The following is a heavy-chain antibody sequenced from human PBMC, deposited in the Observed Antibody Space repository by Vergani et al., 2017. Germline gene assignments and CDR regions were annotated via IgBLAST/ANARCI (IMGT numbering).Heavy chain of an antibody. J-gene: IGHJ4*02. CDR1: GFTFSSYA. Sequence: ELQLLESGGGLVQPGGSLRLSCAASGFTFSSYAMSWVRQAPGKGLEWVSAISGSGGSTYYADSVKGRFTISRDNSKNTLYLQMNSLRAEDTAVYYCAKPGIYCSSTSCYAYWGQGTLVTVSS. CDR2: ISGSGGST. D-gene: IGHD2-2*01. CDR3: AKPGIYCSSTSCYAY. V-gene: IGHV3-23*01.